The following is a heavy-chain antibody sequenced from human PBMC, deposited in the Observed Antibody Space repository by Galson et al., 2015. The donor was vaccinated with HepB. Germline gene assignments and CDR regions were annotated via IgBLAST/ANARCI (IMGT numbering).Heavy chain of an antibody. V-gene: IGHV3-23*01. CDR1: GFTFSSYA. CDR2: ISGSGGST. Sequence: SLRLSCAASGFTFSSYAMSWVRQAPGKGLEWVSAISGSGGSTYYADSVKGRFTISRDNSKNTLYLQMNSLRAEDTAVYYCAKDLYSGYVSGPSDYWGQGTLVTVSS. J-gene: IGHJ4*02. D-gene: IGHD5-12*01. CDR3: AKDLYSGYVSGPSDY.